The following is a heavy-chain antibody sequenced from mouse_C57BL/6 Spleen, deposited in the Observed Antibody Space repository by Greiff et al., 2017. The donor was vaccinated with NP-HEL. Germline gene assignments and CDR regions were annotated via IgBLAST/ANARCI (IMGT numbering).Heavy chain of an antibody. V-gene: IGHV1-74*01. J-gene: IGHJ4*01. CDR3: AIREVYPYYAMDY. CDR1: GYTFTSYW. CDR2: IHPSDSDT. D-gene: IGHD2-1*01. Sequence: QVQLQQPGAELVKPGASVKVSCKASGYTFTSYWMHWVKQRPVQGLEWIGRIHPSDSDTNYNQKFKGKATLTVDKSSSTAYMQLSSLTSEDSAVYYCAIREVYPYYAMDYWGQGTSVTVSS.